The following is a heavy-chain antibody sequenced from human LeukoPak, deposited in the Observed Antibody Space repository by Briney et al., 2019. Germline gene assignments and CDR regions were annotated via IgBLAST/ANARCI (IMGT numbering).Heavy chain of an antibody. CDR1: GFTFSSYW. V-gene: IGHV3-7*01. Sequence: SGGSLRLSYAASGFTFSSYWMSWVRQAPGKGLEWVANIKQDGSEKYYVDSVKGRFTISRDNAKNSLYLQMNSLRAEDTAVYYCATLHVDYYGSGSYDDAFDIWGQGTMVTVSS. CDR3: ATLHVDYYGSGSYDDAFDI. D-gene: IGHD3-10*01. J-gene: IGHJ3*02. CDR2: IKQDGSEK.